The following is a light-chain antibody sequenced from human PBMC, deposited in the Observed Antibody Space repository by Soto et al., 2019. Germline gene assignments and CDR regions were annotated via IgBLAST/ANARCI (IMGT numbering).Light chain of an antibody. V-gene: IGKV3-15*01. CDR3: QQYTEWPPWT. Sequence: IVMTQSPATLSVSPGERASLSCRASHSVSSNLAWYQQKPGQAPRLLIYAASTRATGIPTRFSGSGSGTEFTLTNSSLQSEDFAVYYCQQYTEWPPWTFGQGTKVEIK. CDR1: HSVSSN. J-gene: IGKJ1*01. CDR2: AAS.